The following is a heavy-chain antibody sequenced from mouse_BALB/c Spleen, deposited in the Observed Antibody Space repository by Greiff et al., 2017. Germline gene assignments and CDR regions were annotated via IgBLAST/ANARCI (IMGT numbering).Heavy chain of an antibody. J-gene: IGHJ4*01. CDR3: ARVGLDYYAMDY. Sequence: EVKLVESGGGLVQPGGSRKLSCAASGFTFSSFGMHWVRQAPEKGLEWVAYISSGSSTIYHADTVKGRFTISRDNPKNTLFLQMTSLRSEGTAMYYCARVGLDYYAMDYWGQGTSVTVSS. CDR2: ISSGSSTI. D-gene: IGHD2-10*02. CDR1: GFTFSSFG. V-gene: IGHV5-17*02.